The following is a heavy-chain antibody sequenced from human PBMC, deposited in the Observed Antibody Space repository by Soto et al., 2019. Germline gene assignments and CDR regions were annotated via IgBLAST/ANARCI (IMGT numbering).Heavy chain of an antibody. J-gene: IGHJ4*02. D-gene: IGHD3-3*01. CDR3: ARDRITIFGVVPFDY. Sequence: LSLTCTVSGGSISSGGYYWSWIRQHPGKGLEWIGYIYYSGSTYYNPSLKSRVTISVDTSKNQFSLKLSSVTAADTAVYYCARDRITIFGVVPFDYWGQGTLVTVSS. V-gene: IGHV4-31*03. CDR1: GGSISSGGYY. CDR2: IYYSGST.